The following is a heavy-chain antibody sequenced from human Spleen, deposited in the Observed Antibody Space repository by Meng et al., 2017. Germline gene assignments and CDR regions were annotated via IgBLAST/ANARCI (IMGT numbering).Heavy chain of an antibody. V-gene: IGHV4-34*01. CDR2: INHSGST. J-gene: IGHJ4*02. D-gene: IGHD4-11*01. Sequence: QVQLQESGPGLVKPSETLDLTCVVSGGSFSDYYWSWIRQPPGKGLEWIGEINHSGSTNYNPSLESRATISVDTSQNNLSLKLSSVTAADSAVYYCARGPTTMAHDFDYWGQGTLVTVSS. CDR3: ARGPTTMAHDFDY. CDR1: GGSFSDYY.